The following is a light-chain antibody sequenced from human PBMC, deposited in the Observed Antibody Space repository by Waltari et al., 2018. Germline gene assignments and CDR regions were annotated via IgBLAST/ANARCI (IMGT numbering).Light chain of an antibody. CDR2: EVT. CDR1: SRDVGANNF. V-gene: IGLV2-23*02. CDR3: CSYTSIGPVL. J-gene: IGLJ2*01. Sequence: QSALTQPASVSGSPGQSIAIPCIGTSRDVGANNFLSWYQQHPGRAPKLMIHEVTKRPSGVSTRFSGSKSGNTASLTISGLQAEDEADYYCCSYTSIGPVLIGGGTKVTVL.